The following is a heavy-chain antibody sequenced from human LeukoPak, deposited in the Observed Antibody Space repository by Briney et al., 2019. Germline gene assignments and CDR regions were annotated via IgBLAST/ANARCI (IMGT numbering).Heavy chain of an antibody. CDR1: GFTFGDYA. J-gene: IGHJ4*02. V-gene: IGHV3-49*03. Sequence: PGGSLRLSCTASGFTFGDYAMSWFRQAPGKGLEWVGFIRSKAYGGTTEYAAFVKGRFTISRDDSKSIAYLQMNSLKTEDTAVYYCTREGYDFWSGYPFDYWGQGTLVTVSS. CDR2: IRSKAYGGTT. D-gene: IGHD3-3*01. CDR3: TREGYDFWSGYPFDY.